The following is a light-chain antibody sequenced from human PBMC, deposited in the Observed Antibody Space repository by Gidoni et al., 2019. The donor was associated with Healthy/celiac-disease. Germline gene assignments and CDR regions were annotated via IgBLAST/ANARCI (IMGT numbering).Light chain of an antibody. CDR3: QQYNSYPIFT. V-gene: IGKV1-5*03. J-gene: IGKJ3*01. CDR1: QSISSW. CDR2: KAS. Sequence: DIQMTQSPSTLSASVGDRVTITCRASQSISSWLAWYQQKPGKAPKLLIYKASSLESGVPSRFSGSGSGTEFTLTISSLQPDDCATYYCQQYNSYPIFTFGPGTKVDIK.